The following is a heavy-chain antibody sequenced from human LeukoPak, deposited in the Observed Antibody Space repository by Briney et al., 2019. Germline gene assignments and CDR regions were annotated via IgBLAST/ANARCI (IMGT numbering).Heavy chain of an antibody. CDR1: GGSISSGDYY. V-gene: IGHV4-30-4*01. CDR3: ATSSITMVRGDFNSDY. Sequence: SQTLSLTCTVSGGSISSGDYYWSWIRQPPGKGLEWIGYIYYSGSTYYNPSLKSRVTISVDTSKNQFSLKLSSVTAADTAVYYCATSSITMVRGDFNSDYWGQGTLVTVSS. CDR2: IYYSGST. J-gene: IGHJ4*02. D-gene: IGHD3-10*01.